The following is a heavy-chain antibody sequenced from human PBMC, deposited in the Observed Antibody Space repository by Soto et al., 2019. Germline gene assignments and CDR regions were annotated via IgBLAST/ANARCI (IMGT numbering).Heavy chain of an antibody. J-gene: IGHJ4*02. Sequence: GGSLRLSWAASGFTFTNYWMHWVRQAPGKGLVWVSRIKSEGSGTRYADSVKGRFTISTDNAKNTLHLQMNSLRVEDTAVYYCENSYWPVGNYWGQGIPVTVSS. V-gene: IGHV3-74*01. CDR3: ENSYWPVGNY. CDR2: IKSEGSGT. D-gene: IGHD1-26*01. CDR1: GFTFTNYW.